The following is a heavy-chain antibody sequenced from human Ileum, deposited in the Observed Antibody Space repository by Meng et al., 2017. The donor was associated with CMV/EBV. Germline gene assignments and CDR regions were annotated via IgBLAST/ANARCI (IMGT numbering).Heavy chain of an antibody. J-gene: IGHJ4*01. D-gene: IGHD2-21*01. Sequence: GGSLRLSCAASGFSVSADYMSWVRQAPGKGLEWVSAVYKERGKVYADSVKGRFTVSRDTSENAVYLQMNALRSEDTAVYYCARALWDFWGQGTLVTVSS. CDR2: VYKERGK. V-gene: IGHV3-66*02. CDR1: GFSVSADY. CDR3: ARALWDF.